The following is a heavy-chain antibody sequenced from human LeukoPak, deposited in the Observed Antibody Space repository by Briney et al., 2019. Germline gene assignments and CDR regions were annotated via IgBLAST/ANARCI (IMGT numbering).Heavy chain of an antibody. CDR3: ARDRHWTNDWVFDY. V-gene: IGHV4-59*01. CDR2: ISYSGST. D-gene: IGHD1/OR15-1a*01. Sequence: SETLSLTCTVSGGSISSYYWSWIRQPPGKGLEWIGYISYSGSTDYNPSLKRRVTISGDTSKNQFSLKLRSVTAADTAVYYCARDRHWTNDWVFDYWGQGTLVAVSS. J-gene: IGHJ4*02. CDR1: GGSISSYY.